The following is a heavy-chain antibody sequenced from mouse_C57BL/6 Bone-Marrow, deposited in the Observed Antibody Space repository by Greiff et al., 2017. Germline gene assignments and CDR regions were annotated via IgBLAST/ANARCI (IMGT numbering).Heavy chain of an antibody. CDR1: EYEFPSHD. D-gene: IGHD1-1*01. V-gene: IGHV5-2*01. CDR2: MNSDGGST. CDR3: ARKGAVVGGFAY. Sequence: EVKLMESGGGLVQPGESLKLSCESNEYEFPSHDMSWVRKTPEKRLELVAAMNSDGGSTYYPDTMERRFIISRDNTKKTLYLQMSSLRSEDTALYYCARKGAVVGGFAYWGQGTLVTVSA. J-gene: IGHJ3*01.